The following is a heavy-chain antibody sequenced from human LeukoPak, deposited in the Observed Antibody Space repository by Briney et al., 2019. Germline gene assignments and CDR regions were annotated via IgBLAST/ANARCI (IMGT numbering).Heavy chain of an antibody. J-gene: IGHJ4*02. V-gene: IGHV4-34*01. D-gene: IGHD3-10*01. CDR1: GGSFSGYY. CDR3: ARNTYYYGSGSYYWWMGDFDY. CDR2: INHSGST. Sequence: SETLSLTCAVYGGSFSGYYWSWIRQPPGKGLEWIGEINHSGSTNYNPSLKSRVTISVDTSKNQFSLKLSSVTAADTAVYYCARNTYYYGSGSYYWWMGDFDYWGLGTLVTVSS.